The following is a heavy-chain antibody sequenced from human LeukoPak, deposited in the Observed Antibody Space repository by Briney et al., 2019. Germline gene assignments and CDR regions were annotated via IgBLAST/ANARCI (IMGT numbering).Heavy chain of an antibody. J-gene: IGHJ3*02. CDR3: ARDSPITTRGAFDI. Sequence: ASETLSLTCTVSGGSISSYYWSWIRQPPGKGLEWIGYIYYSGSTNYNPSLKSRVTISVDTSKNQFSLKLSSVTAADTAVYYCARDSPITTRGAFDIWGQGTMVTVSS. CDR2: IYYSGST. D-gene: IGHD3-3*01. V-gene: IGHV4-59*01. CDR1: GGSISSYY.